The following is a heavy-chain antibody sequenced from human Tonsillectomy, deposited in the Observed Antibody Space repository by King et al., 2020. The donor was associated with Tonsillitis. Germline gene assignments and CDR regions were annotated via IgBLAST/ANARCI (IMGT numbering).Heavy chain of an antibody. CDR2: INHSGST. J-gene: IGHJ4*02. CDR3: ARVGSMTTVTTDGLDY. D-gene: IGHD4-17*01. V-gene: IGHV4-34*01. CDR1: GGSFSGYY. Sequence: HVQLQQWGAGLLKPSETLSLTCAVYGGSFSGYYWTWIRQPPGKGLEWIGEINHSGSTNYNPSLKSRVTISVDTSKNQFSLKLSSVTAADTAVYYCARVGSMTTVTTDGLDYWGQGTLVTVSS.